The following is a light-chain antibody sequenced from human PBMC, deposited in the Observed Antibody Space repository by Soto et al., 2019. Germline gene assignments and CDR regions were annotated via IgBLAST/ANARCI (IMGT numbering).Light chain of an antibody. Sequence: EIVLTQSPGTVSFSPGERATLSFRAIQSVRTYLAWYQVKPCQAPRLLIYDASRRASGVPARFSGSGSGTDFTLTISSLEPEDFALYYCQQRNTWPPITFGQGTRLEIK. V-gene: IGKV3-11*01. CDR3: QQRNTWPPIT. CDR2: DAS. J-gene: IGKJ5*01. CDR1: QSVRTY.